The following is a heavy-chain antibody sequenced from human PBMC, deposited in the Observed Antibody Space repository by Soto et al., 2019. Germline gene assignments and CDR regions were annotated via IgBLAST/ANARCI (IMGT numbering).Heavy chain of an antibody. CDR3: ARGLWFGELFPDAFDL. CDR1: GYSFTSYG. J-gene: IGHJ3*01. CDR2: ISAYNGNT. V-gene: IGHV1-18*01. Sequence: QVQLVQSGAEVKKPGASVKVSCKASGYSFTSYGISWVRQAPGQGLEWMGWISAYNGNTNYAQKLQGRVTMTTDTSTRTAYMELRSLRSDDTGVYYCARGLWFGELFPDAFDLRGQGTMVTVSS. D-gene: IGHD3-10*01.